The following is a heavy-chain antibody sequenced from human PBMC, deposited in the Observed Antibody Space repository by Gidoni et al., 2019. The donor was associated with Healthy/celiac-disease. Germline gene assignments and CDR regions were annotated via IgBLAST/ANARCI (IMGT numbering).Heavy chain of an antibody. Sequence: EVQLVESGGGLVKPGRSLRLSCTASGFTFGDYAMSWFRQAPGKGLEWVGFIRSKAYGGTTEYAASVKGRFTISRDDSKSIAYLQMNSLKTEDTAVYYCTRDRYESYRGVNWFDPWGQGTLVTVSS. CDR2: IRSKAYGGTT. CDR1: GFTFGDYA. V-gene: IGHV3-49*05. CDR3: TRDRYESYRGVNWFDP. D-gene: IGHD1-26*01. J-gene: IGHJ5*02.